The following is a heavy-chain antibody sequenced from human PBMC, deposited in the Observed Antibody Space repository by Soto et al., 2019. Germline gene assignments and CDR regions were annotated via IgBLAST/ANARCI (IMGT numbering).Heavy chain of an antibody. J-gene: IGHJ6*02. CDR1: GGTFSSYA. Sequence: QVQLVQSGAEVKKPGSSVKVSCTASGGTFSSYAISWVRQAPGQGLEWMGGIIPIFGTANYAQKFQGRVTITADESTSTDYMELSSLRSEDTDVYYCARGGRDYGYYVGPHYYYYGMDVWGQGTTVTVSS. V-gene: IGHV1-69*01. D-gene: IGHD4-17*01. CDR2: IIPIFGTA. CDR3: ARGGRDYGYYVGPHYYYYGMDV.